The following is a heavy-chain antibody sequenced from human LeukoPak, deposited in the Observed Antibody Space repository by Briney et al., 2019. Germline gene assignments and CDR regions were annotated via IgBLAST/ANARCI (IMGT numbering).Heavy chain of an antibody. Sequence: GGSLRLSCAASGFTFTTYAMSWVRQAPGKRLGWVSGVTGNGIHTCYADSVKGRFTISRDNSKNTMHLQMNSLRVDDTAVYYCVKGTAEYCTGVTCYEFDSWGQGTLVAVSS. CDR1: GFTFTTYA. J-gene: IGHJ4*02. V-gene: IGHV3-23*01. CDR2: VTGNGIHT. D-gene: IGHD2-15*01. CDR3: VKGTAEYCTGVTCYEFDS.